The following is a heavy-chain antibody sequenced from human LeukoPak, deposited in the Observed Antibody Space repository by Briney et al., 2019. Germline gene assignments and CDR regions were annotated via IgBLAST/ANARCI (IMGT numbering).Heavy chain of an antibody. Sequence: GGSLRLSCAASGFIFSEDEMNCVRQAPGKGLEWVSYISSSGGSIYNADSVRGRFTISRNNGKNSLYLQMNSLRAEDTAVYYCARGRRLWFGETDDAFDMWGVGTMVTVSS. J-gene: IGHJ3*02. V-gene: IGHV3-48*03. CDR1: GFIFSEDE. CDR2: ISSSGGSI. D-gene: IGHD3-10*01. CDR3: ARGRRLWFGETDDAFDM.